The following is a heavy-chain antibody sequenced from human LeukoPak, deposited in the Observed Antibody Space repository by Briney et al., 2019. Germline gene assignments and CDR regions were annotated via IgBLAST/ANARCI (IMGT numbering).Heavy chain of an antibody. D-gene: IGHD3-10*01. CDR1: GFTFSTYA. J-gene: IGHJ4*02. CDR2: ISSGSSTT. CDR3: ARVAFGNYAEY. V-gene: IGHV3-23*01. Sequence: LPGGSLRLSCAASGFTFSTYAMSWVRQAPGKGLEWVSTISSGSSTTYYADSVKGRFTISRDNSRNTLYLQMNSLRAEDTAVYYCARVAFGNYAEYWGQGTLVTVSS.